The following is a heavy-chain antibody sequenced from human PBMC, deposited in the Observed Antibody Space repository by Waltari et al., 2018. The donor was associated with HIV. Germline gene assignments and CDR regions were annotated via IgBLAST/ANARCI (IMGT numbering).Heavy chain of an antibody. J-gene: IGHJ6*02. D-gene: IGHD2-21*02. CDR3: ARDRGVVTPNYGMDV. V-gene: IGHV3-48*01. Sequence: DVQLLELGGGLVQPGGSRRLSCAASGFTSSTERHTWVRQAPGKGLEWVSHISGSRFTIYYADSVKGRFTISRDNAKNSLYLQMNSLRAEDTAVYYCARDRGVVTPNYGMDVWGQGTTVTVSS. CDR1: GFTSSTER. CDR2: ISGSRFTI.